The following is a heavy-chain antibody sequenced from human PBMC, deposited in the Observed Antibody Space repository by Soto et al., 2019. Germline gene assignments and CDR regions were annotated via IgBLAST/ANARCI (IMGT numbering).Heavy chain of an antibody. Sequence: SETLSLTCTVSGGSVISGGYYWSWIRQHPGKGLEWIGYIYYSGSTYYNPSLKSRVTISVDTSKNQFSLKLSSVTAADTAVYYCARDLIPGKQWLEYYFDYWGQGTLVTVS. CDR1: GGSVISGGYY. CDR3: ARDLIPGKQWLEYYFDY. D-gene: IGHD6-19*01. V-gene: IGHV4-31*03. J-gene: IGHJ4*02. CDR2: IYYSGST.